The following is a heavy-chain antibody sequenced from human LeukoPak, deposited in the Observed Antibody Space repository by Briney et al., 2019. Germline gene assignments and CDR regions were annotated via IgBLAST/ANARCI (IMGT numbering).Heavy chain of an antibody. CDR3: ARDWASYSSSWYGGGFDY. Sequence: GRSLRLSCAASGFTFSSYWMSWVRQAPGKGLEWVANIKQDGSEKYYVDSVKGRFTISRDNAKNSLYLQMNSLRAEDTAVYYCARDWASYSSSWYGGGFDYWGQGTLVTVSS. CDR2: IKQDGSEK. J-gene: IGHJ4*02. CDR1: GFTFSSYW. V-gene: IGHV3-7*01. D-gene: IGHD6-13*01.